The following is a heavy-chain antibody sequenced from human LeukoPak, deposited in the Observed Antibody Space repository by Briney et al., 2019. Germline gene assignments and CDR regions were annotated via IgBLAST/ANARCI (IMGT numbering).Heavy chain of an antibody. CDR3: ARDFGRFLEWLPASYYFDY. CDR1: GFTFSTYS. CDR2: ISYDGSNK. D-gene: IGHD3-3*01. J-gene: IGHJ4*02. V-gene: IGHV3-30*03. Sequence: GGSLRLSCAASGFTFSTYSMKWVRQAPGKGLEWVAVISYDGSNKYYADSVKGRFTISRDNSKNTLYLQMNSLRAEDTAVYYCARDFGRFLEWLPASYYFDYWGQETLVTVSS.